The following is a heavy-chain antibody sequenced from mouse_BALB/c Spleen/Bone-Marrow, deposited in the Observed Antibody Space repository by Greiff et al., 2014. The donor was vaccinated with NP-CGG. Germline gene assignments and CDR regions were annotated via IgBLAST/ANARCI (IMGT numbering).Heavy chain of an antibody. CDR1: DFNIKDYY. CDR2: IDPENGNT. V-gene: IGHV14-1*02. D-gene: IGHD2-1*01. Sequence: VQLQQSGAELVRPGALVKLSCKASDFNIKDYYMHWVKQRPEQGLEWIGWIDPENGNTIYDPKFQGKASITADTSSNTAYLQLSSLTSEDTAVYYCAGGNYRFAYWGQGTLVTVSA. CDR3: AGGNYRFAY. J-gene: IGHJ3*01.